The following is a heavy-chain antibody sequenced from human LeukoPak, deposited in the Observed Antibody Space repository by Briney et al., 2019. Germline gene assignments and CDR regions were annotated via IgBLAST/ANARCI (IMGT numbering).Heavy chain of an antibody. CDR2: ISNDGSKK. V-gene: IGHV3-30*04. J-gene: IGHJ6*03. D-gene: IGHD3-22*01. Sequence: GGSLRLSCAVSGFTFSNYAMTWVRQAPGKGLQWVALISNDGSKKYYADSVKGRFTISRDNSRDTLYLQMNNLSLEDTAVYFCARGRERYYYDISGLYYYMDVWGKGTTVTISS. CDR1: GFTFSNYA. CDR3: ARGRERYYYDISGLYYYMDV.